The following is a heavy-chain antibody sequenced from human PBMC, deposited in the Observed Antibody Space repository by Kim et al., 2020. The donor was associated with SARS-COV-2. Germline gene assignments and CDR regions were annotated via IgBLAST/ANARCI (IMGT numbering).Heavy chain of an antibody. D-gene: IGHD2-21*01. CDR3: ASHVPPDILSYFDK. Sequence: GGSLRLSCVASGFMFSRNWMSWVRRAPGKGLEWVANIKQDGSETYYVDSVKGRFTISRDNAKNSLYLQMSSLRAEDTAVYYCASHVPPDILSYFDKWGQGTLVTVSS. CDR1: GFMFSRNW. CDR2: IKQDGSET. J-gene: IGHJ4*02. V-gene: IGHV3-7*01.